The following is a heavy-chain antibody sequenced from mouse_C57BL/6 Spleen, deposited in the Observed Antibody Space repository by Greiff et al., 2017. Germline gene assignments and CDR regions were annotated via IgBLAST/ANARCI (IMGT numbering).Heavy chain of an antibody. Sequence: QVQLQQSGPELVKPGASVKISCKASGYAFSSSWMNWVKQRPGKGLEWIGRIYPGDGDTNYNGKFKGKATLTADKSSSTAYMQLSSLTSEDSAVYFCGRRRATMADWYFDVWGTGTTVTVSA. J-gene: IGHJ1*03. CDR3: GRRRATMADWYFDV. D-gene: IGHD2-1*01. CDR2: IYPGDGDT. V-gene: IGHV1-82*01. CDR1: GYAFSSSW.